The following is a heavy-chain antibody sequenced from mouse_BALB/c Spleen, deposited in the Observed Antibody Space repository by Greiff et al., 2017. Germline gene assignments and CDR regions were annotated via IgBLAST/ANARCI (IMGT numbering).Heavy chain of an antibody. D-gene: IGHD2-14*01. CDR3: ARAPYRYYAMDY. CDR2: ISSGSSTI. Sequence: DVKVEESGGGLVQPGGSRKLSCAASGFTFSSFGMHWVRQAPEKGLEWVAYISSGSSTIYYADTVKGRFTISRDNPKNTLFLQMTSLRSEDTAMYYCARAPYRYYAMDYWGQGTSVTVSS. V-gene: IGHV5-17*02. CDR1: GFTFSSFG. J-gene: IGHJ4*01.